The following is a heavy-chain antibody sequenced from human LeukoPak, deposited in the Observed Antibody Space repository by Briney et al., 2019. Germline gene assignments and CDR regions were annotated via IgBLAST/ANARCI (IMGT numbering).Heavy chain of an antibody. CDR3: ARDRTIDDILTLDY. CDR2: IIPIFGTA. Sequence: PVKVSCKASGGTFSSYAISWVRQAPGQGLEWMGGIIPIFGTANYAQKFQGRVTITADKSTSTAYMELSSLRSEDTAVYYCARDRTIDDILTLDYWGQGTLVTVSS. CDR1: GGTFSSYA. J-gene: IGHJ4*02. V-gene: IGHV1-69*06. D-gene: IGHD3-9*01.